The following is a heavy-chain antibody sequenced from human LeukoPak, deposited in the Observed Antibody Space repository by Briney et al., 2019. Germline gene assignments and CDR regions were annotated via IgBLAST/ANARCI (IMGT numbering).Heavy chain of an antibody. Sequence: ASVKVSCKASGYTFTSYYMHWVRQAPGQGLEWMGIINPSGGSTSYAQKFQGRVTMTRDTSTSTVYMELSSLRSEDTAVYYCARELGFDSSGYYGDYWGQGTLVTVSS. V-gene: IGHV1-46*01. D-gene: IGHD3-22*01. CDR2: INPSGGST. CDR3: ARELGFDSSGYYGDY. J-gene: IGHJ4*02. CDR1: GYTFTSYY.